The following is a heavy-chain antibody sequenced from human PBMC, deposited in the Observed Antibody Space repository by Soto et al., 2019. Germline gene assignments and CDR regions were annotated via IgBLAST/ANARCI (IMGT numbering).Heavy chain of an antibody. J-gene: IGHJ4*02. Sequence: QVQLVQSGAEVKKPGSSVKVSCKASGGTFSSYAISWVRQAPGQGLEWMGGIIPIFGTANYAQKFQGRVTITADESTSTEYMELRSLRSEDTAVYYCAGAAGGWYSSSGGTLYWGQGTLVTVSS. CDR3: AGAAGGWYSSSGGTLY. CDR2: IIPIFGTA. CDR1: GGTFSSYA. V-gene: IGHV1-69*01. D-gene: IGHD6-13*01.